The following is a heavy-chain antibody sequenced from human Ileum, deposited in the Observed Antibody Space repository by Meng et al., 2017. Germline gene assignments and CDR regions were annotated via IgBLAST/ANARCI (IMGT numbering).Heavy chain of an antibody. CDR2: IYYDGNT. CDR3: AREFYVDTAMVIDS. Sequence: QVQLQESGPGLVTPSQTLSLTCTVSGDSLTSVNTQWSWIRQSPGKGPEYIGYIYYDGNTYYNPSLKSRLIISIDTSRNEFSLRLNSVTAADTAVYYCAREFYVDTAMVIDSWGQGTLVTVSS. CDR1: GDSLTSVNTQ. V-gene: IGHV4-30-4*01. J-gene: IGHJ4*02. D-gene: IGHD5-18*01.